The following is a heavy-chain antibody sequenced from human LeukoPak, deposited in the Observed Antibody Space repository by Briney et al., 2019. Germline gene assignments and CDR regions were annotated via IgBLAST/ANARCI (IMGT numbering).Heavy chain of an antibody. Sequence: SETLSLTCAVSGGSISSSNWWSWVRQPPGKGLEWIGEIYHSGSTNYNPSLKSRVTISVDKSKNQFSLNLSSVTAADAAVYYCARGYSTNWQATYFDPWGQGTLVTVSS. CDR3: ARGYSTNWQATYFDP. CDR2: IYHSGST. CDR1: GGSISSSNW. V-gene: IGHV4-4*02. J-gene: IGHJ5*02. D-gene: IGHD6-13*01.